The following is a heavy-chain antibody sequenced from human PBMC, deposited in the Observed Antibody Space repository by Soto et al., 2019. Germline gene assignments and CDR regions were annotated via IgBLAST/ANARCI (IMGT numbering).Heavy chain of an antibody. CDR2: INHSGST. D-gene: IGHD2-2*01. CDR3: ARGGVVVVPAARGKYSY. Sequence: QVQLQQWGAGLLKPSETLSLTCAVYGGSFSGYYWSWIRQPPGKGLEWIGEINHSGSTNYNPSLKIRVTISVDTSKNQFSLKLSSVTAADTAVYYCARGGVVVVPAARGKYSYWGQGTLVTVSS. J-gene: IGHJ4*02. V-gene: IGHV4-34*01. CDR1: GGSFSGYY.